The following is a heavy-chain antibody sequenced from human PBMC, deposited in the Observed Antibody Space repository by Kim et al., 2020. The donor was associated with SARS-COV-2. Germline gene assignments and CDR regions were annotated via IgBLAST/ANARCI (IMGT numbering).Heavy chain of an antibody. CDR1: GFTFSSYA. V-gene: IGHV3-23*01. J-gene: IGHJ4*02. Sequence: GGSLRLSCAASGFTFSSYAMSWVRQAPGKGLEWVSAISGSGGSTYYADSVKGRFTISRDNSKNTLYLQMNSLRAEDTAVYYCAKDAGTLLWFGVAYYFDYGGQGTLVTVSS. CDR2: ISGSGGST. CDR3: AKDAGTLLWFGVAYYFDY. D-gene: IGHD3-10*01.